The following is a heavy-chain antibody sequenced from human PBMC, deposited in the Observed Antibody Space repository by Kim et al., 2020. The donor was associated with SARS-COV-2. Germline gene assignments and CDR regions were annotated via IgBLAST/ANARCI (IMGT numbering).Heavy chain of an antibody. V-gene: IGHV3-33*06. CDR3: AKDPETYYDFWSGYYTNYYYGMDV. CDR2: IWYDGSNK. J-gene: IGHJ6*02. Sequence: GGSLRLSCAASGFTFSSYAMHWVRQAPGKGLEWVAVIWYDGSNKYYADSVKGRFTISRDNSKNTLYLQMNSLRAEDTAVYYCAKDPETYYDFWSGYYTNYYYGMDVWGQGTTVTVSS. CDR1: GFTFSSYA. D-gene: IGHD3-3*01.